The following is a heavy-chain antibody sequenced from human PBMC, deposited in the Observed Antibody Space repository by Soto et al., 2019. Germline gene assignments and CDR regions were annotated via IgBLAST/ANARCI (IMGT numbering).Heavy chain of an antibody. CDR1: GGSFSGYY. CDR3: ARGWQQLVLGY. J-gene: IGHJ4*02. Sequence: SETLSLTCAVYGGSFSGYYWTWIRQPPGKGLEWIGEINHSGTTNYSPSLKGRVTISADMSKNQFSLKLSSVTAADTAVYYCARGWQQLVLGYWDQGS. V-gene: IGHV4-34*01. CDR2: INHSGTT. D-gene: IGHD6-13*01.